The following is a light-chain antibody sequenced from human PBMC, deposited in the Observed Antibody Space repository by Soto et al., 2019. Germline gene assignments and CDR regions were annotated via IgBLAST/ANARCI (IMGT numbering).Light chain of an antibody. CDR2: EVT. J-gene: IGLJ2*01. CDR3: CSYTSSSARV. V-gene: IGLV2-14*01. CDR1: SSDVGGYNY. Sequence: QSVLTQPASVSGSPGQSITISCTGTSSDVGGYNYVSWYQQYTGKAPQLLIYEVTNRPPGVSNRFSGSKSGNTASLTISGLQSEDEADYYCCSYTSSSARVFGGGTKVTVL.